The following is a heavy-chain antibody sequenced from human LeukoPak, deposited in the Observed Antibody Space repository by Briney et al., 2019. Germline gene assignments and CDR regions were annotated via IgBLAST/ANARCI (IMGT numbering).Heavy chain of an antibody. CDR3: ARRISKAGDY. CDR2: IHHSGNT. J-gene: IGHJ4*02. D-gene: IGHD3-3*02. Sequence: SETLSLTCSVSGGSISTNGYAWGWVRQPPGKGLEWIGSIHHSGNTYYNPSFTSRVIISVDTSKNQFSLKLSPVTAADTAVYYCARRISKAGDYWGQGTLVTVSS. CDR1: GGSISTNGYA. V-gene: IGHV4-39*01.